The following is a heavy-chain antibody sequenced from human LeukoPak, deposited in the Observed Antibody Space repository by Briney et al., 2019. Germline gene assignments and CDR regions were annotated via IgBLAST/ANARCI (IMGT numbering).Heavy chain of an antibody. Sequence: KSGGSLRLSCAASGFTFSNGWMSWVRQAPGKGLEWVGRIKSETDGGTTEYAAPVKGRFTISRDDSKNTLYLQMNSLKTEDTAVYYCTTDRYCSSTTCPGAFDHWGQGTLVTVSS. CDR2: IKSETDGGTT. D-gene: IGHD2-2*01. CDR3: TTDRYCSSTTCPGAFDH. J-gene: IGHJ4*02. CDR1: GFTFSNGW. V-gene: IGHV3-15*01.